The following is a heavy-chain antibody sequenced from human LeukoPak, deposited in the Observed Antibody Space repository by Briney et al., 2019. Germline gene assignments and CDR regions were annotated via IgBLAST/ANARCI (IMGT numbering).Heavy chain of an antibody. Sequence: ESCPTLVKPTQALTLTSTSSGCARRSSGGGVGWIRPSPGKALETLALSYWDDDKRYSPSLKSRLTITKDTSKNEVGLTITSMDPVDTATYYCVHCPPRSSWFHWGQGTLVTVFS. J-gene: IGHJ4*02. CDR3: VHCPPRSSWFH. V-gene: IGHV2-5*02. CDR1: GCARRSSGGG. CDR2: SYWDDDK. D-gene: IGHD6-13*01.